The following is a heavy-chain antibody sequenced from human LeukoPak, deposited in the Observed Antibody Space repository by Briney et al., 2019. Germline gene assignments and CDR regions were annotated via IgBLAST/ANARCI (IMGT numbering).Heavy chain of an antibody. Sequence: GASVKVSCKASGYTFTNYYMYWVRQAPGQGPEWMGWINPNTGGTKYAQKFQGRVTMTRDTSISTAYMELSRLTSGDTAVYYCAIPPCSDGYCFFDYWGQGTLVTVSS. CDR2: INPNTGGT. CDR3: AIPPCSDGYCFFDY. D-gene: IGHD2-21*02. V-gene: IGHV1-2*02. CDR1: GYTFTNYY. J-gene: IGHJ4*02.